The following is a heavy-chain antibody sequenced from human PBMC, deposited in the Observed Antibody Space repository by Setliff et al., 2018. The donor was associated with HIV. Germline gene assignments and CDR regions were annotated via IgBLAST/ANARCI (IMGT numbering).Heavy chain of an antibody. V-gene: IGHV1-2*02. CDR1: GYTFTAYF. Sequence: ASVKVSCKTAGYTFTAYFLQWVRQAPGQGLEWIGWISPNTGDTGIALKFQGRVTMTRDTSTSTTYLELDRLTYDDTAIYYCARGGYYTSGTWFDPWGQGPLVTVSS. J-gene: IGHJ5*02. D-gene: IGHD3-10*01. CDR3: ARGGYYTSGTWFDP. CDR2: ISPNTGDT.